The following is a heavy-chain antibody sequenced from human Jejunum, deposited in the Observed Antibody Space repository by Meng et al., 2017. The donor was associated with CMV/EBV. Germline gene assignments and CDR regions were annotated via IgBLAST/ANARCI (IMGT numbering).Heavy chain of an antibody. J-gene: IGHJ4*02. CDR2: ISYDGSKT. Sequence: GFTFSSYEMNWVRQAPGKGLEWVATISYDGSKTYYRESVRGRFAILRDNSKNTLVLQLNSLRTDDTAVYYCAAEYQLLNAPYYEYWGQGTLVTVSS. V-gene: IGHV3-30*10. CDR1: GFTFSSYE. CDR3: AAEYQLLNAPYYEY. D-gene: IGHD2-2*01.